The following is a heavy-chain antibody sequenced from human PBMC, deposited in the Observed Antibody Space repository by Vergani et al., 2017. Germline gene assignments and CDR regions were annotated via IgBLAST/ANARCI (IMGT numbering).Heavy chain of an antibody. J-gene: IGHJ4*02. D-gene: IGHD1-26*01. CDR1: GFSFNSYW. CDR3: ARLSDDTTPYLQGGYDC. Sequence: VQLVESGGGVVQPGRSLRLSCSASGFSFNSYWMHWVRQVPGKGLLWVSRIKSDGSITAYADSVKGRFTISRDNSKNMLYLQMNSLRAEDTAVYYCARLSDDTTPYLQGGYDCWGQGTLVSVSS. V-gene: IGHV3-74*02. CDR2: IKSDGSIT.